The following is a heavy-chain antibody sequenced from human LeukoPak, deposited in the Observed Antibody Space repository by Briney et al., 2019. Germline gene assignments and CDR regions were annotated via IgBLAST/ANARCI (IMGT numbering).Heavy chain of an antibody. CDR3: AKVTTFYSSSWDYFDY. Sequence: GGSLRLSCAASGFTFSSYAMSWVRQAPGKGLEWVSAISGSGGSTYYADSVKGRFTISRDNSKNTLYLQMNSLRAVDTAVYYCAKVTTFYSSSWDYFDYWGQGTLVIVSS. CDR2: ISGSGGST. V-gene: IGHV3-23*01. J-gene: IGHJ4*02. CDR1: GFTFSSYA. D-gene: IGHD6-13*01.